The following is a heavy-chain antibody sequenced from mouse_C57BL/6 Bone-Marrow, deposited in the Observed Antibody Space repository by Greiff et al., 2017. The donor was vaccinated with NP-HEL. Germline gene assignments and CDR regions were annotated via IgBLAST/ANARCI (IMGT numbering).Heavy chain of an antibody. Sequence: VQLQQSGAELVKPGASVKLSCTASGFNIKDYYMHWVKQRTEQGLEWIGRIDPEDGDTKYAPKFQGKATITADTSSNTAYLQLSSLTSEDTAVDCCARSDYGRSYYARDYGGQGTSVTVSS. CDR2: IDPEDGDT. J-gene: IGHJ4*01. CDR1: GFNIKDYY. CDR3: ARSDYGRSYYARDY. D-gene: IGHD1-1*01. V-gene: IGHV14-2*01.